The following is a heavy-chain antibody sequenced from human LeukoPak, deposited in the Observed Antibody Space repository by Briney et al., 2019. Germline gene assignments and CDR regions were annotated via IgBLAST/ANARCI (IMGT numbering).Heavy chain of an antibody. D-gene: IGHD2-2*01. Sequence: GGSLRLSRAASGFTFSSYSMNWVRQAPGKGLEWVSYISSSSSTIYYADSVKGRFTISRDNAKNSLYLQMNSLRAEDTAVYYCARRTPMDVWGQGTTVTVSS. CDR1: GFTFSSYS. V-gene: IGHV3-48*01. J-gene: IGHJ6*02. CDR3: ARRTPMDV. CDR2: ISSSSSTI.